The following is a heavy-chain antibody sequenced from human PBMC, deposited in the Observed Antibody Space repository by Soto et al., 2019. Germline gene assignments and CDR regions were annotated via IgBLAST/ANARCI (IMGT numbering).Heavy chain of an antibody. D-gene: IGHD2-15*01. CDR3: ARAVVVAADNWFDP. J-gene: IGHJ5*02. V-gene: IGHV4-30-2*01. Sequence: QLQLQESGSGLVKPSQTLSLTCAVSGGSISSGGYSWSWIRQPPGKGLEWIGYIYHSGSTYYNPSLKIRVTISVDRSKNQFSLKLSSVTAADTAVYYCARAVVVAADNWFDPWGQGTLVTVSS. CDR1: GGSISSGGYS. CDR2: IYHSGST.